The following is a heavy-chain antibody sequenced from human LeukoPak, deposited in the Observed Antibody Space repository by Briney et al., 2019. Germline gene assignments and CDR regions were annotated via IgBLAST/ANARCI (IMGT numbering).Heavy chain of an antibody. CDR1: GFTFSSYG. CDR2: IWYDGSNK. Sequence: PGGSLRLSCAASGFTFSSYGMPWVRQAPGKGLEWVAIIWYDGSNKYYADSVKGRFTISRDNSKNTLYLQMNSLRAEDTAVYYCARENSGWFDPWGQGTLVTVSS. D-gene: IGHD3-10*01. CDR3: ARENSGWFDP. V-gene: IGHV3-33*01. J-gene: IGHJ5*02.